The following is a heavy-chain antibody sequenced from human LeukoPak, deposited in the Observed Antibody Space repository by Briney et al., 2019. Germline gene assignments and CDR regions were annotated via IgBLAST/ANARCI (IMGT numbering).Heavy chain of an antibody. CDR3: AREFSGYSYGYIDY. Sequence: SQTLSLTCTVSGGSISSGGYYWSWIRQHPGKGLEWIGYIYYSGSTYYNPSLKSRVTISVDTSKNQFSLKLSSVTAADTAVYYCAREFSGYSYGYIDYWGQGTLVTVSS. J-gene: IGHJ4*02. CDR2: IYYSGST. V-gene: IGHV4-31*03. D-gene: IGHD5-18*01. CDR1: GGSISSGGYY.